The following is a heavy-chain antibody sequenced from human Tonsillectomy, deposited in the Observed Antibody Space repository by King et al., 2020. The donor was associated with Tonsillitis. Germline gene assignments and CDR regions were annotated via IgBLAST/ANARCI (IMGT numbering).Heavy chain of an antibody. CDR3: ASYYYDSSGYNYWYFDL. V-gene: IGHV4-59*01. D-gene: IGHD3-22*01. J-gene: IGHJ2*01. Sequence: VQLQESGPGLVKPSETLSLTCTVSGGSISSYYWSWIRPPPGKGLEWIGYIYYSGSTNYNPSLKSRVTISVDTSKNQFSLKLSSVTAADTAVYYCASYYYDSSGYNYWYFDLWGRGTLVTVSS. CDR2: IYYSGST. CDR1: GGSISSYY.